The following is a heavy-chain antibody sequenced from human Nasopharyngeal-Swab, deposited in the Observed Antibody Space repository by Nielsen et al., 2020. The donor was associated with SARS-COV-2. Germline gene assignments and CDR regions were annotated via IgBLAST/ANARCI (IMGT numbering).Heavy chain of an antibody. V-gene: IGHV4-59*01. Sequence: GPLRLSCTVSGGSISSYYWSWIRQPPGKGLEWIGYIYYSGSTNYNPSLKSRVTISVDTSKNQFSLKLSSVTAADTAIYYCARDGRSSWYFDLWGRGTLVTVSS. CDR1: GGSISSYY. J-gene: IGHJ2*01. CDR3: ARDGRSSWYFDL. CDR2: IYYSGST.